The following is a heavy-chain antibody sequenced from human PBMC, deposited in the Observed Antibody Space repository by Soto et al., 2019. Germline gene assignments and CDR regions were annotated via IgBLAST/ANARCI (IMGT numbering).Heavy chain of an antibody. CDR2: ISNDGNNK. D-gene: IGHD3-22*01. Sequence: SLRLSWAASGFTFSSYVMHWVRQAPGKGLEWVAHISNDGNNKYYADSVKGRFTISRDNFKNTLYLQMSSLRADDTAVYYCAREVRTSGYFGYYHGTDFWGQGTAVTVSS. CDR1: GFTFSSYV. J-gene: IGHJ6*02. V-gene: IGHV3-30-3*01. CDR3: AREVRTSGYFGYYHGTDF.